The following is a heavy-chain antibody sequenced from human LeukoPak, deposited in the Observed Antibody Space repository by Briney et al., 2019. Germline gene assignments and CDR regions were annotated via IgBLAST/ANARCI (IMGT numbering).Heavy chain of an antibody. CDR1: GYSFTSYG. V-gene: IGHV1-18*01. Sequence: KISCKGSGYSFTSYGISWVRQAPGQGLEWMGWISAYNGNKNYAQKLQGRVTMTTDTSTSTAYMELRSLRSDDTAVYYCARDPWYYYDSSGYYYYYGMDVWGQGTTVTVSS. J-gene: IGHJ6*02. CDR3: ARDPWYYYDSSGYYYYYGMDV. CDR2: ISAYNGNK. D-gene: IGHD3-22*01.